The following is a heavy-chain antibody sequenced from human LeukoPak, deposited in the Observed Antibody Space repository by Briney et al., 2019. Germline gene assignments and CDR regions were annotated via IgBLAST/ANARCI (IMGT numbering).Heavy chain of an antibody. Sequence: SETLSLACTVSGGSISSYYWSWIRQPAGKGLEWIGRIYTSGSTNYNPSLKSRVTMSVDTSKNQFSLKLSSVTAADTAVYYCARENKLLPDAFNIWGQGTMVTVSS. D-gene: IGHD2-15*01. CDR3: ARENKLLPDAFNI. V-gene: IGHV4-4*07. CDR2: IYTSGST. CDR1: GGSISSYY. J-gene: IGHJ3*02.